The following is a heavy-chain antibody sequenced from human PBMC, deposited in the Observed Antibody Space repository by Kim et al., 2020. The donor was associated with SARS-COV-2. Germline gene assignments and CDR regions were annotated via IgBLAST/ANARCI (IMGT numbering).Heavy chain of an antibody. D-gene: IGHD3-16*01. CDR1: GFTFSSYA. CDR3: YKTKVYGWGGQGSYYFD. CDR2: ISGGGGGT. V-gene: IGHV3-23*01. Sequence: GGSLRLSCAASGFTFSSYAMSWVRQAPGKGLEWVSAISGGGGGTNTADSAKVRVTFSRSSSKTKLYLQIQSKRPKTEAADFYYKTKVYGWGGQGSYYFD. J-gene: IGHJ4*01.